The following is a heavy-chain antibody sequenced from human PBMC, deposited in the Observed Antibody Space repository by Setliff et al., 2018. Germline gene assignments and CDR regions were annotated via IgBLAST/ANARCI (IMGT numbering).Heavy chain of an antibody. Sequence: ETLSLTCTVSGDSIDTDIWWSWVRQSPGKGLEWIGEIYLGGSPTYNPSLKSRVTISIYKSKNQLSLDLTSVTAADTAVYYCARNWHWGFDPWGRGALVTVSS. J-gene: IGHJ5*02. CDR2: IYLGGSP. V-gene: IGHV4-4*02. CDR1: GDSIDTDIW. D-gene: IGHD1-7*01. CDR3: ARNWHWGFDP.